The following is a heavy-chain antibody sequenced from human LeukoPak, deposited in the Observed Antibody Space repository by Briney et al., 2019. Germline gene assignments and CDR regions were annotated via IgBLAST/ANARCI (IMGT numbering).Heavy chain of an antibody. CDR1: GFTFDDYA. CDR3: VKEDQTYYYGSGSYDY. J-gene: IGHJ4*02. D-gene: IGHD3-10*01. Sequence: GGSLRLSCAASGFTFDDYAMHWVRQAPGKGLEWVSGISWNSGSIGYADSVKGRFTISRDNAKNSLYLQMNSLRAEDTALYYCVKEDQTYYYGSGSYDYWGQGTLVTVSS. V-gene: IGHV3-9*01. CDR2: ISWNSGSI.